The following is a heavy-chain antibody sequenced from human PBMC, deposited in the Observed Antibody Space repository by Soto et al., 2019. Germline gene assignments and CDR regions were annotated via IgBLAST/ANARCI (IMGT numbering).Heavy chain of an antibody. Sequence: QMQLRESGPELVKPSQTLSLICTVSGYSMTSGGYYWSWIRHLPGKGLEWIGYIYYSGGTQFNPSLQSRVSMSVDTSKNQFSLRLSSVTAADTAVYYCATLLGAHQHYYFGIDVWGQGTTVTVSS. CDR1: GYSMTSGGYY. CDR2: IYYSGGT. D-gene: IGHD1-26*01. V-gene: IGHV4-31*03. CDR3: ATLLGAHQHYYFGIDV. J-gene: IGHJ6*02.